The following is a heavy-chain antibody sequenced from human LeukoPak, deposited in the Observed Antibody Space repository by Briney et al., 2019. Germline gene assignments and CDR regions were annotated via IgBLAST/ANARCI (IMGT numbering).Heavy chain of an antibody. V-gene: IGHV1-2*02. CDR1: GYSFTVHY. Sequence: GASLKLSCKTSGYSFTVHYLHWLRQAPGQGLEWMGWIKPDSGATTFAQNFQGRVTMTSDTSINTAYMELSSLTSDDTAMYYCARDHDYGPDYWGRGTLVTVSA. D-gene: IGHD4/OR15-4a*01. CDR3: ARDHDYGPDY. CDR2: IKPDSGAT. J-gene: IGHJ4*02.